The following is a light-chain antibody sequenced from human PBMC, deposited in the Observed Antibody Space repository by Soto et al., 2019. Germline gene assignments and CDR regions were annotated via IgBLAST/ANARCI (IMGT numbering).Light chain of an antibody. J-gene: IGKJ2*01. V-gene: IGKV3-20*01. CDR2: AAS. Sequence: EIVLTQSPGTLSLSPGERATLSCRASQIVATNFSAWPQQTPGQAPRLLIYAASSRATGIPDRFSGSGSGTDFTLTIRRLEPEDFAVYYCQQYGSSPYTFGQGTKVDI. CDR3: QQYGSSPYT. CDR1: QIVATNF.